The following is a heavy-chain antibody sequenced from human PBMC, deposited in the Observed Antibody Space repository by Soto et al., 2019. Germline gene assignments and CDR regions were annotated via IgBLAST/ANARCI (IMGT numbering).Heavy chain of an antibody. Sequence: PSQTLSLTCTVSGGSISNYYWTWVLQSPEKGLEWIRYVYYNDNTNYNPSLKSRVTISIDTSKNQCSLNLKSVTAAETAVYYCASGGNWFDPWGQGVLVTSPQ. D-gene: IGHD3-16*01. V-gene: IGHV4-59*01. CDR1: GGSISNYY. CDR3: ASGGNWFDP. J-gene: IGHJ5*02. CDR2: VYYNDNT.